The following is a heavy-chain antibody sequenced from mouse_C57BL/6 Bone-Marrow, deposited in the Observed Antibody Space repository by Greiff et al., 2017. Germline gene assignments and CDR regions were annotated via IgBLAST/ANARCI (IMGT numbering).Heavy chain of an antibody. CDR2: IHPNSGST. Sequence: QVQLQQPGAELVKPGASVKLSCKASGYTFTSYWMHWVKQRPGQGLEWIGMIHPNSGSTNYNEKFKSKATLTVDKSSSTAYMQLSSLTSEDSAVYYCALPYYGYVGVAMDYWGQGTSVTVSS. CDR3: ALPYYGYVGVAMDY. CDR1: GYTFTSYW. V-gene: IGHV1-64*01. D-gene: IGHD2-9*01. J-gene: IGHJ4*01.